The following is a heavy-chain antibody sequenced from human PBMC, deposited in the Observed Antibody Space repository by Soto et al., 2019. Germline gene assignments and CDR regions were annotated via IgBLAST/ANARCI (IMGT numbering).Heavy chain of an antibody. CDR3: AKGWMVRGVISGMDV. D-gene: IGHD3-10*01. V-gene: IGHV3-30*18. CDR2: KSYDGSNK. J-gene: IGHJ6*02. Sequence: GGSLRLSCTASGFTFSSYGMHWVRQAPGKGLEWVAVKSYDGSNKYYADSVKGRFTISRDNSKNTLYLQMNSLRAEDTAVYYCAKGWMVRGVISGMDVWGQGTTVTVSS. CDR1: GFTFSSYG.